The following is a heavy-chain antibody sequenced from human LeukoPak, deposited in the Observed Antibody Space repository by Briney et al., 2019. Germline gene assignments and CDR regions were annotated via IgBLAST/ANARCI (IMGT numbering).Heavy chain of an antibody. Sequence: GESLKISCKGSGYSFTSYWISWVRQMPGKGLEWMVRIDPSDSYTNYSPSFQGHVTISADKSISTAYLQWSSLKASDTAMYYCARGALSDYYDSSGYLDYWGQGTLVTVSS. CDR1: GYSFTSYW. CDR3: ARGALSDYYDSSGYLDY. D-gene: IGHD3-22*01. CDR2: IDPSDSYT. V-gene: IGHV5-10-1*01. J-gene: IGHJ4*02.